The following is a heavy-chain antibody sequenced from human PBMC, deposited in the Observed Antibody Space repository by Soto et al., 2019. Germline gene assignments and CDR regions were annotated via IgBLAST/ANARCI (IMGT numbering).Heavy chain of an antibody. Sequence: GSLRLSCAASGFTFSNYAMSWVRQAPGKGLEWVSGISASGRDTYYADSVKDRFTISRDNSKNTVYLQMNSLSADDTATYYCAKGKTSGWYFFDYWGQGTPVTVSS. D-gene: IGHD6-19*01. V-gene: IGHV3-23*01. CDR1: GFTFSNYA. J-gene: IGHJ4*02. CDR3: AKGKTSGWYFFDY. CDR2: ISASGRDT.